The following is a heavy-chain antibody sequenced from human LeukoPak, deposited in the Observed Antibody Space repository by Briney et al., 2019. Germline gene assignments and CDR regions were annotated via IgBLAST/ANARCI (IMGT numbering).Heavy chain of an antibody. V-gene: IGHV4-34*01. J-gene: IGHJ4*02. CDR3: ARGQGYYDISGYFGPYDY. CDR2: INHSGST. Sequence: PSETLSLTCAVYGGSFSGYYWSWIRQPPGKGLEWIGEINHSGSTNYNPSLKSRVTISVDTSKNQFSLKLSSVTAADTAVYYCARGQGYYDISGYFGPYDYWGQGTLVTVSS. D-gene: IGHD3-22*01. CDR1: GGSFSGYY.